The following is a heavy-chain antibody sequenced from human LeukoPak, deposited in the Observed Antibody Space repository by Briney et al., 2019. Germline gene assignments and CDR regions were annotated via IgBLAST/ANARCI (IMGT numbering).Heavy chain of an antibody. V-gene: IGHV1-8*03. CDR3: ARSTVTTLSPMGY. CDR2: MNPNSGNT. Sequence: ASVKVSCKASGYTFTSYDINWVRQATGQGVEWMGWMNPNSGNTGYAQKFKGRVTITRNTSISTAYMELSSLRSEDTAVCYCARSTVTTLSPMGYWGQGTLVTVSS. D-gene: IGHD4-17*01. J-gene: IGHJ4*02. CDR1: GYTFTSYD.